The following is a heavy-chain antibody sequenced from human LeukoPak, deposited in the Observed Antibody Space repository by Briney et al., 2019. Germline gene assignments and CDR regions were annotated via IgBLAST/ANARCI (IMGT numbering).Heavy chain of an antibody. CDR3: ARAMVRGHYYYYYYYMDV. CDR2: IYYSGST. CDR1: GGSISSSSYY. V-gene: IGHV4-39*07. J-gene: IGHJ6*03. D-gene: IGHD3-10*01. Sequence: SETLSLTCTVSGGSISSSSYYWGWIRQPPGKGLEWIGSIYYSGSTYYNPSLKSRVTISVDTSKNQFSLKLSSVTAADTAVYYCARAMVRGHYYYYYYYMDVWGKGTTVTVSS.